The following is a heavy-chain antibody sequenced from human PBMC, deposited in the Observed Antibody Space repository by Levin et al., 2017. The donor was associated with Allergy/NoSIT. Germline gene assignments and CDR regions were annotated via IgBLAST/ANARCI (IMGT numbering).Heavy chain of an antibody. CDR2: VYYSGST. CDR3: AREGSSAFFNWFDP. CDR1: GGSISSYY. J-gene: IGHJ5*02. Sequence: ASETLSLTCTVSGGSISSYYWSWIRQPPGKGLEWIGYVYYSGSTNYNPSLKSRVTISVDTSKDQFSLKLRSVTAADTAVYYCAREGSSAFFNWFDPWGQGALVTVSS. D-gene: IGHD2-2*01. V-gene: IGHV4-59*01.